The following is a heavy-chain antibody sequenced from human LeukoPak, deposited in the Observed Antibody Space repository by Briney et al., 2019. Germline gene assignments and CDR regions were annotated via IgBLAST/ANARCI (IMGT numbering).Heavy chain of an antibody. CDR3: ARRVYSNSLWVAENNWFDP. D-gene: IGHD4-11*01. Sequence: SSETLSLTCTVSGGSISSSDYFWGWIRQPPGKGLEWIGSIYYSGSTYYNPSLKSRVTISVDTSKNQFSLKLSSVTAADTAVYYCARRVYSNSLWVAENNWFDPWGQGTLVTVSS. CDR1: GGSISSSDYF. V-gene: IGHV4-39*01. J-gene: IGHJ5*02. CDR2: IYYSGST.